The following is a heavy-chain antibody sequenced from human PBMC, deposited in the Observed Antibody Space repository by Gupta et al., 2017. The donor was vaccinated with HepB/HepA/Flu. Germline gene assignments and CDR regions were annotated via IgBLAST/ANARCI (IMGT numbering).Heavy chain of an antibody. CDR1: GSGISSSP. V-gene: IGHV3-33*01. CDR2: MWYDGSSE. J-gene: IGHJ4*02. Sequence: QVHLLESGGAVVQLGGSVSISCAAPGSGISSSPIHWVRQAPGKGLEWVAVMWYDGSSEYYANSVNGRFTVSRDISKNTHYLQMDNLKAEDTALYYCARVPRFDRWYFDYWGQGTLVTVSS. D-gene: IGHD3-9*01. CDR3: ARVPRFDRWYFDY.